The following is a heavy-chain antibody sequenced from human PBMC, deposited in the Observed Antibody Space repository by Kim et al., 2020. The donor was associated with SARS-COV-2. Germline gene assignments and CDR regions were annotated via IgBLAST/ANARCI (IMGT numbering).Heavy chain of an antibody. D-gene: IGHD6-6*01. CDR3: ARGTTFFIAARPPFHY. CDR1: GGSFSGYY. Sequence: SETLSLTCAVYGGSFSGYYWSWIRQPPGKGLEWIGEINHSGSTNYNPSLKSRVNISVDTSKNQFSLKLSSVTAADTAVYYCARGTTFFIAARPPFHYWGQGTLVTVSS. V-gene: IGHV4-34*01. J-gene: IGHJ4*02. CDR2: INHSGST.